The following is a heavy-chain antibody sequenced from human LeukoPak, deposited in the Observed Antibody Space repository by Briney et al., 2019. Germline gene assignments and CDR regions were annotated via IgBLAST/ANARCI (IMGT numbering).Heavy chain of an antibody. CDR2: IRYDGSNK. Sequence: GGSLRLSCAASGFIFNSYGMHWVRQAPGKGLEWVAFIRYDGSNKYHADSVKGRFTISRDNSKNTLYLQMNSLRAEDTAVYYCARDSRSYDILTGLDYWGQGTLVTVSS. J-gene: IGHJ4*02. CDR1: GFIFNSYG. CDR3: ARDSRSYDILTGLDY. V-gene: IGHV3-30*02. D-gene: IGHD3-9*01.